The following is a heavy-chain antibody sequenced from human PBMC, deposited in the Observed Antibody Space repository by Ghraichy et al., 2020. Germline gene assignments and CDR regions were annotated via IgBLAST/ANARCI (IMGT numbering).Heavy chain of an antibody. V-gene: IGHV1-18*01. D-gene: IGHD3-22*01. CDR1: GYSFTSYD. CDR3: ARKYSEGSGYFKS. CDR2: ISAFNGYT. J-gene: IGHJ5*02. Sequence: ASVKVSCKASGYSFTSYDISWVRQAPGQGLEWMGWISAFNGYTNYAQKFQGRVTMTTDTSTNTAYMELRSLISDDSAMYYCARKYSEGSGYFKSWGQGTLVTVSS.